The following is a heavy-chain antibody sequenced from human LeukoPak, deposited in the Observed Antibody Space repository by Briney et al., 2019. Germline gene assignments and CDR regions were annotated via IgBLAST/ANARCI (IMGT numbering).Heavy chain of an antibody. J-gene: IGHJ3*02. V-gene: IGHV3-33*01. Sequence: PGRSLRLSCAASGFTFSSYGMHWVRQAPGKGLEWVAVIWYDGSNKYYADSVKGRFTISRDNSKNTLYLQMNSLRAEDTAVYYCARGPGPYSSGYLGASDIWGQGTMVTVSS. D-gene: IGHD6-19*01. CDR3: ARGPGPYSSGYLGASDI. CDR2: IWYDGSNK. CDR1: GFTFSSYG.